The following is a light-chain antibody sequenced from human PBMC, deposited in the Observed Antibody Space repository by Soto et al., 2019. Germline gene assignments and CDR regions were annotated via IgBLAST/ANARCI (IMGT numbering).Light chain of an antibody. V-gene: IGKV1-5*03. CDR3: QQYNSYSRT. J-gene: IGKJ1*01. Sequence: DLQMTQSPSTLSASVGDRVTITCRASQSISSWLAWYQQKPGKAPKLLIYKASSLESGVPSRFSGSGSGTEFTLTISRLQPDDFATYYCQQYNSYSRTFGQGTKVEIK. CDR2: KAS. CDR1: QSISSW.